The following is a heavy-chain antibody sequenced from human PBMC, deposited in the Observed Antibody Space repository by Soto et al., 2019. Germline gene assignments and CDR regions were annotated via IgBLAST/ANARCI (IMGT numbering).Heavy chain of an antibody. J-gene: IGHJ6*02. CDR3: ARVPSGGQPQLVFHYYGMDV. Sequence: VASVKVSCKASGGTFSSYAISWVRQAPGQGLEWMGGIIPIFGTANYAQKFQGRVTITADKSTSTAYMELSSLRSEDTAVYYCARVPSGGQPQLVFHYYGMDVWGQGTTVTVSS. V-gene: IGHV1-69*06. CDR1: GGTFSSYA. CDR2: IIPIFGTA. D-gene: IGHD6-13*01.